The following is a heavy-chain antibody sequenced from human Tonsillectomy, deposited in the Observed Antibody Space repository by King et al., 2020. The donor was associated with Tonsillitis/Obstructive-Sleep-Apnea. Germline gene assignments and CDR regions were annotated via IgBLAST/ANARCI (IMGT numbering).Heavy chain of an antibody. D-gene: IGHD4-17*01. Sequence: VQLVESGGGVVQPGTSLRLSCAASGFTFSNYAMHWVRQAPGKGLEWVALITYDGNNKFDADSVKGRFTISRDNSKNTLYLQMNSLRAEDTAVYFCARDLGPRYLYGDYPGSAYDYWGQGTLVTVSS. CDR2: ITYDGNNK. J-gene: IGHJ4*02. CDR3: ARDLGPRYLYGDYPGSAYDY. CDR1: GFTFSNYA. V-gene: IGHV3-30*01.